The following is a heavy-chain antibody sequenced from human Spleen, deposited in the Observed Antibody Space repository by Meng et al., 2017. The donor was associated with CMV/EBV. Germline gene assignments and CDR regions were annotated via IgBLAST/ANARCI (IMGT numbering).Heavy chain of an antibody. CDR3: AKDSGAGNSDY. J-gene: IGHJ4*02. CDR1: GYTFTGYY. D-gene: IGHD4-23*01. CDR2: INPNSGGT. Sequence: ASVKVSCKASGYTFTGYYMHWVRQAPGQGLEWMGWINPNSGGTNYAQKFQGRVTMTRDTSISTASMEMSRLRSDDTAVYYCAKDSGAGNSDYWGQGTLVTVSS. V-gene: IGHV1-2*02.